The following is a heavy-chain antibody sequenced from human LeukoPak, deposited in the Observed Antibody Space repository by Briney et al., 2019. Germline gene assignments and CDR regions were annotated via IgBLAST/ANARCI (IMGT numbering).Heavy chain of an antibody. J-gene: IGHJ6*02. CDR2: MNPNSGNT. CDR3: VTSIRGHYNFALDV. D-gene: IGHD6-6*01. CDR1: GYTFTSYD. Sequence: ASVKVSCKASGYTFTSYDINWVRQATGQGLEWMGWMNPNSGNTGYAQKFQGRVTMTRNTSISTAYMELSSLRSEDTAVYYCVTSIRGHYNFALDVWGQGTTVSVSS. V-gene: IGHV1-8*01.